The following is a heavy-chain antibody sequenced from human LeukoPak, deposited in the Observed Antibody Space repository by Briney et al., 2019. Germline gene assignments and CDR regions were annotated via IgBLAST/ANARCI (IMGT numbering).Heavy chain of an antibody. CDR3: AEDLTAMVPMVDV. CDR2: ISYDGSNK. CDR1: GFTFSSYG. D-gene: IGHD5-18*01. Sequence: PGGSLRLSCAASGFTFSSYGMHWVRQAPGKGLEWVAVISYDGSNKYYADSVKGRFTISRDNSKNTLYLQMNSLRAEDTAVYYCAEDLTAMVPMVDVWGQGTTVTVSS. J-gene: IGHJ6*02. V-gene: IGHV3-30*18.